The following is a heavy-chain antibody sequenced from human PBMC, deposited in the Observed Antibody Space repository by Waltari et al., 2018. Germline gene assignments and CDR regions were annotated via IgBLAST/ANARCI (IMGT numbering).Heavy chain of an antibody. CDR2: IYSGGST. CDR3: ARGACSGASCKTLDY. J-gene: IGHJ4*02. V-gene: IGHV3-53*02. D-gene: IGHD2-15*01. CDR1: GFTVSNSY. Sequence: EVQLVETGGALIQPGGSLRLSCAASGFTVSNSYMSWVRRAPGKGLEWVSVIYSGGSTYYADSLKGRFTISRDNSKNTVSLQMNSLRAEDTAMYYCARGACSGASCKTLDYWGQGTLVTVSS.